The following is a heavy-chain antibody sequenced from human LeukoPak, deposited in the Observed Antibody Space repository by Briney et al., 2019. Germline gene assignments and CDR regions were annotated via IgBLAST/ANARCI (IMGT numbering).Heavy chain of an antibody. Sequence: PGRSLRLSCAASGFPFSSYGMRWVRQDPGKGLEWVAVIWYDRSNKYYADSVKGRFTISRDNSKNTLYLQMNSLRAEDTAVYYCARDRDYYFDYWGQGTLVTVSS. V-gene: IGHV3-33*01. CDR2: IWYDRSNK. D-gene: IGHD3-10*01. CDR1: GFPFSSYG. CDR3: ARDRDYYFDY. J-gene: IGHJ4*02.